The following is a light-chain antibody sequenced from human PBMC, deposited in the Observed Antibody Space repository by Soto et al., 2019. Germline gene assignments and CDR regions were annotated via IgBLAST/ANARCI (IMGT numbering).Light chain of an antibody. V-gene: IGKV3-20*01. Sequence: EIVLTQSPGTLSLSPGERATLSCRASQSVSSSYLAWYQQKPGQAPRLLIYGASSRATGIPDRFSGSVSGTDFTLTISRLEPEDFAVYYCQQYGSSPPPTFGGGTKVEIK. CDR2: GAS. J-gene: IGKJ4*01. CDR3: QQYGSSPPPT. CDR1: QSVSSSY.